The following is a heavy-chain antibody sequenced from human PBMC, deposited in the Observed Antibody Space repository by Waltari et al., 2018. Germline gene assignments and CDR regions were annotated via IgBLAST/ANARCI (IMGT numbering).Heavy chain of an antibody. J-gene: IGHJ4*02. V-gene: IGHV3-9*01. CDR2: ISWKSGST. CDR3: VKDRGLYSSSSGLDY. CDR1: GFSFDDYA. Sequence: EVQLVESGGGLVQPGRSLRLSCSASGFSFDDYAMHGVRQAPGKGLEWVSGISWKSGSTAYADSVEGRFTISRDNAKNSLYLQMHSLRPEDTALYYCVKDRGLYSSSSGLDYWGQGTLVTVSS. D-gene: IGHD6-6*01.